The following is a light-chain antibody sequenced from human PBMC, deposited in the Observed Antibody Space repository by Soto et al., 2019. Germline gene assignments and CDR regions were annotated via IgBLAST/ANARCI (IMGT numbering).Light chain of an antibody. CDR1: QSVRSY. CDR3: QQRSNWPT. J-gene: IGKJ5*01. Sequence: EIVLTQSPATLSLSPGERATLSCRASQSVRSYLAWYQQKPGQAPRLLIYDASNRATGIPARFSGSGSGTDFTLTISSLEPEDFAVYYFQQRSNWPTFGQGTRLEIK. CDR2: DAS. V-gene: IGKV3-11*01.